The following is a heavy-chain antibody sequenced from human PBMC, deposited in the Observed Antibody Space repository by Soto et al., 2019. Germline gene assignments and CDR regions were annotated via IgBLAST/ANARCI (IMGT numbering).Heavy chain of an antibody. CDR2: INAGNGNT. D-gene: IGHD3-3*01. CDR3: AREDYDDFWSGYSSEGMDV. Sequence: ASVKVSCKASGYTFTSYAMHWVRQAPGQRLEWMGWINAGNGNTKYSRKFQGRVTITRDTSASTAYMELGSLRSDDTAVYYCAREDYDDFWSGYSSEGMDVWGQGTTVTVSS. V-gene: IGHV1-3*01. J-gene: IGHJ6*02. CDR1: GYTFTSYA.